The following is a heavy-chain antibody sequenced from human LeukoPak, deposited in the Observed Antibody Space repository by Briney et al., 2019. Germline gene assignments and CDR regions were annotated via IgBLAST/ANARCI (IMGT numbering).Heavy chain of an antibody. CDR2: IYHSGST. V-gene: IGHV4-38-2*02. J-gene: IGHJ3*02. CDR3: ARDWDGFDI. Sequence: SETLSLTCAVSGNSLSRSYYWGWIRQPPGKGLEWVGNIYHSGSTYYNPSLKSRVAISVDTSRSQFSLRLNSVTTADTAVYYCARDWDGFDIWGQGTVVTVSS. CDR1: GNSLSRSYY.